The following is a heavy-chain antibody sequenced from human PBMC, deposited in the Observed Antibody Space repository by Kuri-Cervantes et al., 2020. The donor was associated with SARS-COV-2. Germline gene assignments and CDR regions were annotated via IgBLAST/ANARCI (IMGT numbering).Heavy chain of an antibody. Sequence: GESLKISCAASGFTFSDYYMSGIRQAPGRGLEWVSYISDGGRAKHYADSVKGRFTISRDNAKNSLYLQMNSLRAEDTAVYYCARVNFMGGPSIGYWGQGTLVTVSS. V-gene: IGHV3-11*04. CDR3: ARVNFMGGPSIGY. CDR2: ISDGGRAK. D-gene: IGHD3-16*01. J-gene: IGHJ4*02. CDR1: GFTFSDYY.